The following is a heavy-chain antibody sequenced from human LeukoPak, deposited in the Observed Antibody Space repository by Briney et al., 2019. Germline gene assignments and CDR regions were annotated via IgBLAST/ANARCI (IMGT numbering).Heavy chain of an antibody. CDR2: MSGRGGTT. D-gene: IGHD4-11*01. J-gene: IGHJ6*03. CDR1: GFTLSTYA. CDR3: ARYSNYGDYYYYYMDV. V-gene: IGHV3-23*01. Sequence: GGSLRLSCAASGFTLSTYAMSWVRQAPGKGLEWVSTMSGRGGTTYYADSVKGRFTISRDNSKNTLYLQMNSLRAEDTAVYYCARYSNYGDYYYYYMDVWGKGTTVTVSS.